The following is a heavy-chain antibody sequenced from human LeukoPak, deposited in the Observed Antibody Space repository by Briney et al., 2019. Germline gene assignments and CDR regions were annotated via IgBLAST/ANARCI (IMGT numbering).Heavy chain of an antibody. Sequence: SETLSLTCTVSGGSISSYYWSWIRQPPGKGLEWIGYIYYSGSTNYNSSLKSRVTISVDTSKNQFSLKLSSVTAADTAVYYCARDLGPRVFDYWGQGTLVTVSS. J-gene: IGHJ4*02. CDR1: GGSISSYY. CDR3: ARDLGPRVFDY. D-gene: IGHD6-13*01. CDR2: IYYSGST. V-gene: IGHV4-59*01.